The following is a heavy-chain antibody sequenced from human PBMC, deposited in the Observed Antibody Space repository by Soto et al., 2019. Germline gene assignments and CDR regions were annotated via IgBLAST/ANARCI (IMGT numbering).Heavy chain of an antibody. V-gene: IGHV3-23*01. CDR1: GFNFSSYA. CDR3: ARGLEAGYYFAY. D-gene: IGHD3-22*01. Sequence: EVQLLESGGRLIQPGVSLRLSCAASGFNFSSYAMSWIRQAPGKGPEWVAGITTSGDRSGYADSVKGRFTVSRDNSQNTMYLQVNSLRGDDTAIYYCARGLEAGYYFAYWGQGTLVTVSS. J-gene: IGHJ4*02. CDR2: ITTSGDRS.